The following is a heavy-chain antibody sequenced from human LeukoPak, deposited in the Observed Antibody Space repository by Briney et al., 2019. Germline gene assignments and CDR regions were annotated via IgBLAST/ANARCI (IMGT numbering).Heavy chain of an antibody. J-gene: IGHJ4*02. D-gene: IGHD5-12*01. CDR1: GGSFSGYY. Sequence: SETLSLTCAVYGGSFSGYYWSWIRQPPVKGLEWIGEINHSGSTNYNPSLKSRVTISVDTSKNQFSLKLSSVTAADTAVYYCARGGGYEPAHYFDYWGQGTLVTVSS. V-gene: IGHV4-34*01. CDR3: ARGGGYEPAHYFDY. CDR2: INHSGST.